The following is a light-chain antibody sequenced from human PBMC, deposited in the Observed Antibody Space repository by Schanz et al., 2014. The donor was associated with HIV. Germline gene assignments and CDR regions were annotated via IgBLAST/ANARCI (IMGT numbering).Light chain of an antibody. CDR2: GAS. CDR1: QSVSSSY. CDR3: QQYKSHSPFT. J-gene: IGKJ2*01. Sequence: EIVLTQSPGTLSLSPGERATLSCRASQSVSSSYFAWYQQKPGPPPRLLIYGASTRATGIPAMFSGSGSGTDFTLTISSLQPDDFATYFCQQYKSHSPFTFGQGTNLEIK. V-gene: IGKV3-20*01.